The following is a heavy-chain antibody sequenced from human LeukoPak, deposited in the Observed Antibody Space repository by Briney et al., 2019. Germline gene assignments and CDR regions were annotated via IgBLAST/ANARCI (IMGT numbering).Heavy chain of an antibody. CDR1: GYSISSGYY. D-gene: IGHD3-16*02. CDR3: AREGAVGVITLDDAFDI. J-gene: IGHJ3*02. Sequence: SETLSLTCTVSGYSISSGYYWGWIRPPPGKGLEWIGSIYHSGSTYYNPSLKSRVTISVDTSKNQFSLKLSSVTAADTAVYYCAREGAVGVITLDDAFDIWGQGTMVTVSS. V-gene: IGHV4-38-2*02. CDR2: IYHSGST.